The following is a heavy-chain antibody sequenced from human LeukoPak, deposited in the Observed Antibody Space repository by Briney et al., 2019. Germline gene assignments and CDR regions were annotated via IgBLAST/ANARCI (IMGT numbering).Heavy chain of an antibody. Sequence: GGSLRLSCAASGFTFSSHGMNWVRQAPGKGLEWVSGITGSGGNRYYADSVKGRFTISRDNSKNTLYLQMNSLRAEDTAVYYCAKSGYNRIDYWGQGTLVTVSS. CDR2: ITGSGGNR. CDR3: AKSGYNRIDY. CDR1: GFTFSSHG. V-gene: IGHV3-23*01. D-gene: IGHD5-24*01. J-gene: IGHJ4*02.